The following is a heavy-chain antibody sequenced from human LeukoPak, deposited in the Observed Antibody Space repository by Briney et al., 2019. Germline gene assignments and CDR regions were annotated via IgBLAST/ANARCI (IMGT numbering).Heavy chain of an antibody. D-gene: IGHD2-15*01. V-gene: IGHV3-48*02. CDR1: GFTFSSYS. J-gene: IGHJ4*02. CDR2: ISSSSSTI. Sequence: GGSLRLSCAASGFTFSSYSMNWVRQAPGKGLEWVSYISSSSSTIYYADSVKGRFTISRDNAKNSLDLQMNSLRDEDTAVYYCARARASGRSGFDYWGQGTLVTVSS. CDR3: ARARASGRSGFDY.